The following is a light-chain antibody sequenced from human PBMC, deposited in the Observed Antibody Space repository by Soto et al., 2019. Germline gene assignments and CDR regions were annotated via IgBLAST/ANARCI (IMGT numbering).Light chain of an antibody. Sequence: EVVLTQSPATLSLSPGGRATLSCRASQSVTRSSLAWYQQKPGQSPRLLISGASSRATGIPDRFSGGGSGTDFIFNITSLEPEDFAMYYCLHYGTAQWTFGQGTKVDI. J-gene: IGKJ1*01. CDR2: GAS. CDR1: QSVTRSS. CDR3: LHYGTAQWT. V-gene: IGKV3-20*01.